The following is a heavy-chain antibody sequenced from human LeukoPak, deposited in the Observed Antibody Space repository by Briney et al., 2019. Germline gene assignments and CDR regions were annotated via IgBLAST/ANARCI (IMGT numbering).Heavy chain of an antibody. V-gene: IGHV3-74*01. Sequence: GGSLRLSCAASGFTFSSYSMNWVRQAPGKGLVWVSRINTDGSRITYADSVKGRFTISRDNAMNTVYLQMNSLRAEDTAVYYCAKEGTYYYDSSGSPAWGQGTLVTVSS. CDR2: INTDGSRI. CDR3: AKEGTYYYDSSGSPA. D-gene: IGHD3-22*01. CDR1: GFTFSSYS. J-gene: IGHJ5*02.